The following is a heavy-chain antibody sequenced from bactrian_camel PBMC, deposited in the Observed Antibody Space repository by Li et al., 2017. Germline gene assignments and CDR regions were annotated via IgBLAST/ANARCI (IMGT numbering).Heavy chain of an antibody. CDR2: VDTDGRA. J-gene: IGHJ6*01. CDR3: AANDMACYVNGDYEDDDRFRY. V-gene: IGHV3S42*01. CDR1: GYTGSSTC. D-gene: IGHD4*01. Sequence: DVQLVESGGRSVQAGGSLRLSCAAAGYTGSSTCVAWIRQSPGKEREGVAAVDTDGRATYADSLAGRFTISLNNYKKTLSLHMHSLKPEDSAMFYCAANDMACYVNGDYEDDDRFRYWGQGTQVTVS.